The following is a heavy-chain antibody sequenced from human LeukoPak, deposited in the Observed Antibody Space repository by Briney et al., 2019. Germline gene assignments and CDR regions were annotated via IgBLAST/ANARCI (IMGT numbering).Heavy chain of an antibody. D-gene: IGHD3-9*01. CDR1: GFTFSDYY. CDR2: ISSSGSTI. J-gene: IGHJ4*02. Sequence: MTGGSLRLSCAACGFTFSDYYMSWIRQAPGKGLEWVSYISSSGSTIYYADSVRGRFTISRDNAKNTLYLQMNSLRAEDTAVYYRAKDFAYFDHFDYWGQGTLVTVSS. CDR3: AKDFAYFDHFDY. V-gene: IGHV3-11*01.